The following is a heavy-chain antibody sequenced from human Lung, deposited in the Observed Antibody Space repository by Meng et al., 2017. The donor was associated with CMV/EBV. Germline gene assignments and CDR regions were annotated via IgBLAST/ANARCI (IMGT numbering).Heavy chain of an antibody. D-gene: IGHD6-13*01. CDR2: IIPILGIA. CDR3: ARDRGGWQHQLVRYYYGMDV. V-gene: IGHV1-69*10. J-gene: IGHJ6*02. CDR1: GGTFSSYA. Sequence: SXXVSXKASGGTFSSYAISWVRQAPGQGLEWMGGIIPILGIANYAQKFQGRVTITADKSTSTAYMELSSLRSEDTAVYYCARDRGGWQHQLVRYYYGMDVWXQGTXVTVSS.